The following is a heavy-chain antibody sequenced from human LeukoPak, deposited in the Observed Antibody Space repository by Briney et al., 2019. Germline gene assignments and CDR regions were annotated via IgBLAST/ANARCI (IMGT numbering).Heavy chain of an antibody. CDR3: AKDSNPAGYEYMDV. J-gene: IGHJ6*03. CDR1: GFTFSTYG. D-gene: IGHD2-15*01. CDR2: IWYDGSNK. Sequence: PGRSLRLSCAASGFTFSTYGMYWVRQAPGKGLDWVAVIWYDGSNKYYADSVKGRFTISRDNPKNTLYLQMNSLRAEDTDVYYCAKDSNPAGYEYMDVWGNGTTVTVSS. V-gene: IGHV3-33*06.